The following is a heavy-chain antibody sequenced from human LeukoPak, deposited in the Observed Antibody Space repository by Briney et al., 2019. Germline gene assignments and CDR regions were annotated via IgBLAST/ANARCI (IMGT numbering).Heavy chain of an antibody. Sequence: GGSLRLSCAASGFTFSSYAMSWVRQAPGKGLEWVSAISGSGGSTYYADSVKGRFTISRDNSKNTLFLQMNSLRAEDTAVYYCAKGAYDYIEMGYFDYWGQGALVTVSS. CDR3: AKGAYDYIEMGYFDY. D-gene: IGHD5-12*01. CDR1: GFTFSSYA. CDR2: ISGSGGST. J-gene: IGHJ4*02. V-gene: IGHV3-23*01.